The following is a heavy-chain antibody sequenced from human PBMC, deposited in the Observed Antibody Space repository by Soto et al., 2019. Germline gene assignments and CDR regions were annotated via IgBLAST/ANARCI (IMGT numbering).Heavy chain of an antibody. CDR1: GFTFSSYW. Sequence: EVQLVESGGGLVQPGGSLRLSCAASGFTFSSYWRNWVRKAPWKGREWVAMVNQDGSQKYYVDSVKGRFTISRDDARNSLFLQMDSLRAEDTAVYYCARGYYGWDYWGQGTLVTVSS. J-gene: IGHJ4*02. CDR3: ARGYYGWDY. D-gene: IGHD3-10*01. CDR2: VNQDGSQK. V-gene: IGHV3-7*01.